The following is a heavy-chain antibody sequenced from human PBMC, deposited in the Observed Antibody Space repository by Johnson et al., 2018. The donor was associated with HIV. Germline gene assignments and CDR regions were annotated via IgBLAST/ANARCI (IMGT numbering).Heavy chain of an antibody. V-gene: IGHV3-30-3*01. D-gene: IGHD3-22*01. Sequence: QVQLVESGGGVAQPGRSLRLSCTASGFTFSTYAMHWVRQAPGKGLEWVAIISYDGNNKYYADSVKGRFTISRDNSTNTLYLQMNSLRAEDTAVYYCARDSYDISGQQHDAFDIWGQGTMVTVSS. CDR2: ISYDGNNK. J-gene: IGHJ3*02. CDR3: ARDSYDISGQQHDAFDI. CDR1: GFTFSTYA.